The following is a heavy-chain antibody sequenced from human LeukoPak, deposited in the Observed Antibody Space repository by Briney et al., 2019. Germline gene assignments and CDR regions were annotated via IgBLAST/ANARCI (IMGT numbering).Heavy chain of an antibody. Sequence: SETLSLTCTVSGGSISSYYWSWIRQPPGKGLEWIGYIYYSGSTNYNPSLKSRVTISVDTSKNQFSLKLSSVTAADTAVYYCARHERIAVAGEEFDYRGQGTLVTVSS. CDR1: GGSISSYY. CDR3: ARHERIAVAGEEFDY. CDR2: IYYSGST. D-gene: IGHD6-19*01. V-gene: IGHV4-59*08. J-gene: IGHJ4*02.